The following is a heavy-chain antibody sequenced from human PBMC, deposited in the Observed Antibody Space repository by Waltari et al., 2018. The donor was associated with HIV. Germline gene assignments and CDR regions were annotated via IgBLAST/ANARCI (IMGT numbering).Heavy chain of an antibody. J-gene: IGHJ4*02. Sequence: VHLVESGGGAVQPGRSLRLSCAASGFTFSRYAMHWVRQAPGKGLEWVAVISYHGDDKYYADSVKGRFTISRDNSKNTLYLQMNSLRAEDTAVYYCAKGASGWSPGYWGQGTLVTVSS. CDR2: ISYHGDDK. CDR1: GFTFSRYA. CDR3: AKGASGWSPGY. V-gene: IGHV3-30*18. D-gene: IGHD6-19*01.